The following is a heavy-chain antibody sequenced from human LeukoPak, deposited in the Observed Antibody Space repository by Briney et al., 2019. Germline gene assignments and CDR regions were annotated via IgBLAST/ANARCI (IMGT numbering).Heavy chain of an antibody. CDR3: AKDKGGIAVAGNFDY. D-gene: IGHD6-19*01. CDR1: GFTFSSYA. CDR2: ISGSGGST. V-gene: IGHV3-23*01. J-gene: IGHJ4*02. Sequence: PPGGSLRLSCAASGFTFSSYAMSWVRQAPGKGLEWVSAISGSGGSTYYADSVKGRFTISRDNSKNTLYLQMNSLGAEDTAVYYCAKDKGGIAVAGNFDYWGQGTLVTVSS.